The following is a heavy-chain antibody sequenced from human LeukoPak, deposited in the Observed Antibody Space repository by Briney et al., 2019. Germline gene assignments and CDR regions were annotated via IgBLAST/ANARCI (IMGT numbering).Heavy chain of an antibody. CDR1: GFTFSSYS. J-gene: IGHJ6*02. D-gene: IGHD3-22*01. Sequence: GGSLRLSCAASGFTFSSYSMNWVRQAPGKGLEWVSYISSSSSTIYYADSVKGRFTISRDDAKNSLYLQMNSLRAEDTAVYYCAREGFYYDSSGYPPYYYYGMDVWGQGTTVTVSS. CDR3: AREGFYYDSSGYPPYYYYGMDV. CDR2: ISSSSSTI. V-gene: IGHV3-48*04.